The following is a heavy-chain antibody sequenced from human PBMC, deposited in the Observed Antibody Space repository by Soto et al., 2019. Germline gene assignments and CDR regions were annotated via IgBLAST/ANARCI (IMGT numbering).Heavy chain of an antibody. Sequence: SETLSLTCTVSGDSVRNQYWSWIRRPPGRGLEWIGYIYRSGSTKYNPSLKSRLAISVDTSKNQFSLKLSSVTAADTAVYYCARTLDYGHMDVWGKGTTVTVSS. V-gene: IGHV4-4*09. CDR1: GDSVRNQY. D-gene: IGHD3-16*01. CDR2: IYRSGST. CDR3: ARTLDYGHMDV. J-gene: IGHJ6*03.